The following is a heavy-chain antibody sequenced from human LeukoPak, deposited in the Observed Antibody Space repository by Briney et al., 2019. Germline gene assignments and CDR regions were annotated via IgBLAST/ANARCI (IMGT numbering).Heavy chain of an antibody. D-gene: IGHD3-3*01. J-gene: IGHJ4*02. V-gene: IGHV1-69*05. CDR1: GGTFSSYA. Sequence: ASVKVSCKAPGGTFSSYAISWGRQAPGQGLEWMGGIIPIFGTANYAQKFQGRVTITTEESTSTAYMELSSLRSEDTAVYYCARSSLRFDLVYFDYWGQGTLVTVSS. CDR3: ARSSLRFDLVYFDY. CDR2: IIPIFGTA.